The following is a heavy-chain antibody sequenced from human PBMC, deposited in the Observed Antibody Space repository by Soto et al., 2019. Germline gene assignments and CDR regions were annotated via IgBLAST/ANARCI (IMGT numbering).Heavy chain of an antibody. CDR1: GFTFSHYA. CDR3: ASGIAVARDAFDI. D-gene: IGHD6-19*01. CDR2: INGDGGST. V-gene: IGHV3-23*01. Sequence: EVQLLESGGGLVQPGGSLRLSCAASGFTFSHYAMTWVRQAPGEGLEWVSGINGDGGSTYYADSVKGRFTISRDNAKNSLYLQMNSLRAEDTAVYYCASGIAVARDAFDIWGQGTMVTVSS. J-gene: IGHJ3*02.